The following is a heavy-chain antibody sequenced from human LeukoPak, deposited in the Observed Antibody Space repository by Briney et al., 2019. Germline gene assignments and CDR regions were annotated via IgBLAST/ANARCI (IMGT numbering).Heavy chain of an antibody. CDR2: IYTGGST. J-gene: IGHJ4*02. D-gene: IGHD6-19*01. V-gene: IGHV3-66*01. CDR1: GFTVSSNY. Sequence: GGSLRLSCAASGFTVSSNYINWVRQAPGKGLEWVSVIYTGGSTFYADSVKGRFTISRDNSKHTLYLQMNSLRAEDTAVYYCAGGAVAGNFDYWGQGTLVTVSS. CDR3: AGGAVAGNFDY.